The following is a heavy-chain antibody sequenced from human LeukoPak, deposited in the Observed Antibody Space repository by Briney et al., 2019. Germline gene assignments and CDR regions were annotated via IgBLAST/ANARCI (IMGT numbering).Heavy chain of an antibody. CDR2: INPNSGGT. D-gene: IGHD3-10*01. CDR1: GYTFTGYY. V-gene: IGHV1-2*02. J-gene: IGHJ5*02. Sequence: ASVKVSCKASGYTFTGYYMHWVRQAPGQGLEWMGWINPNSGGTNYAQKFQGRVTMTRDTSISTAYMELSRLRSDDTAVYYCARFRNSRGQNWFDPWGQGTLVTVSS. CDR3: ARFRNSRGQNWFDP.